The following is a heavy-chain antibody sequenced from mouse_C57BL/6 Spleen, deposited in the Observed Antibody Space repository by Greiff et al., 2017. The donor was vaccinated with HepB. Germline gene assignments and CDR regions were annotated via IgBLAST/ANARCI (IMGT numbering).Heavy chain of an antibody. CDR2: IDPSDSYT. J-gene: IGHJ4*01. CDR1: GYTFTSYW. V-gene: IGHV1-50*01. CDR3: ARGQYYYAMDY. Sequence: QVQLQQPGAELVKPGASVKLSCKASGYTFTSYWMQWVKQRPGQGLEWIGEIDPSDSYTNYTQKFKGKATLTVDTSSSTAYMQLSSLTSEDSAVYYCARGQYYYAMDYWGQGTSVTVSS.